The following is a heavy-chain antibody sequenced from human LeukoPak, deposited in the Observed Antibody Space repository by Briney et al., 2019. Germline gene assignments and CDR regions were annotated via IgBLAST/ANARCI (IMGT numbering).Heavy chain of an antibody. D-gene: IGHD1-1*01. CDR2: VNYSGGS. V-gene: IGHV4-34*01. Sequence: SETLSLTCAVYGESFDGFYWNWIRQSPGKGLEWLGEVNYSGGSDYKPALESRIAISADASKRQFSLKLTSVTAADTAVYYCAIRLTTSRLATATTWFDPWGQGTLVSVSS. CDR3: AIRLTTSRLATATTWFDP. CDR1: GESFDGFY. J-gene: IGHJ5*02.